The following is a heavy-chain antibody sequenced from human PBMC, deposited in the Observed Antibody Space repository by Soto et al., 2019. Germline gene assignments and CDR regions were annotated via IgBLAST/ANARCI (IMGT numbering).Heavy chain of an antibody. CDR3: ARGRPVDIVATIYYYYMDV. J-gene: IGHJ6*03. V-gene: IGHV4-34*01. CDR1: GGSFSGYY. Sequence: SETLSLTCAVYGGSFSGYYWSWIRQPPGRGLEWIGEINHSGSTNYNPSLKSRVTISVDTSKNQFSLKLSSVTAADTAVYYCARGRPVDIVATIYYYYMDVWGKGTTVTVSS. D-gene: IGHD5-12*01. CDR2: INHSGST.